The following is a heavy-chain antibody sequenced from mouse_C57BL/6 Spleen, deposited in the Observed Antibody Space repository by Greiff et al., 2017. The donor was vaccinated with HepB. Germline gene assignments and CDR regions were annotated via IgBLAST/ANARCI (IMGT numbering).Heavy chain of an antibody. CDR2: IYPSDSET. J-gene: IGHJ3*01. CDR1: GYTFTSYW. CDR3: ARGNSNYAFAY. Sequence: QVQLQQSGAELVRPGSSVKLSCKASGYTFTSYWMDWVKQRPGQGLEWIGNIYPSDSETHYNQKFKDKATLTVDKSSSTAYMQLSSLTSEDSAVYYCARGNSNYAFAYWGQGTLVTVSA. V-gene: IGHV1-61*01. D-gene: IGHD2-5*01.